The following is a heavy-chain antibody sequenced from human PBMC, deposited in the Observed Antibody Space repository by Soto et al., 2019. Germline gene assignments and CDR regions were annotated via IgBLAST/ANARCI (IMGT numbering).Heavy chain of an antibody. CDR2: ISYDGSNK. J-gene: IGHJ4*02. CDR3: ATLEYIDYAHVDY. CDR1: GLTFSSYG. Sequence: QVQLVESGGGVVQPGRSLRLSCVVSGLTFSSYGMHWVRQAPGKGLEWVAVISYDGSNKHYAYSVKGRFTISRDNSKNTLYLQMNSLRAEDTAVYYCATLEYIDYAHVDYWGQGTLVTVSS. V-gene: IGHV3-30*03. D-gene: IGHD4-17*01.